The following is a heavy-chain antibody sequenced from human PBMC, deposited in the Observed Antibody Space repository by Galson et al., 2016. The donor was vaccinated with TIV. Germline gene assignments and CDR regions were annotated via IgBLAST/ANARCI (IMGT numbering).Heavy chain of an antibody. Sequence: SETLSLTCNVSGGSISSSSYFWGWIRQPPGKGLEWVGSGYYDGSTYQNPALKSRVTISVDTSKNQFSLKLRSVTAADAAVYYCARHREWDRELPYWGQGILVTVSS. J-gene: IGHJ4*02. CDR1: GGSISSSSYF. V-gene: IGHV4-39*07. CDR3: ARHREWDRELPY. CDR2: GYYDGST. D-gene: IGHD1-26*01.